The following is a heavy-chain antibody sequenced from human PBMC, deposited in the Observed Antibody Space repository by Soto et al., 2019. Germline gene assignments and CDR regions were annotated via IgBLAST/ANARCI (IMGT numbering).Heavy chain of an antibody. Sequence: EVQLLESGRGLVQPGGSLRLSCAASGFTFTTSAMSWVRQAPGKGLEWVSSVSGIGGSTHYADSVKGRFTISRDNSKDTLYLQMNSLRAEDTATYYCAKSRGVPAPHPFDYWGQGILVTVSS. J-gene: IGHJ4*02. CDR1: GFTFTTSA. D-gene: IGHD3-10*01. CDR3: AKSRGVPAPHPFDY. CDR2: VSGIGGST. V-gene: IGHV3-23*01.